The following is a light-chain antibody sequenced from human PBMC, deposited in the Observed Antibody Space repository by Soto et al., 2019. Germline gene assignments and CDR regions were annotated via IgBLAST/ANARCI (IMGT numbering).Light chain of an antibody. CDR3: QQYHTWWT. V-gene: IGKV1-5*03. Sequence: DIQMTQSPSTLSASVGERVTITCRASQRIKVWLAWYKQKPGKAPKLLIYKASSLESGVPSRFSGSGSGTEFTLTISSLQPDDFATYYCQQYHTWWTFGQGTKVEIK. CDR1: QRIKVW. CDR2: KAS. J-gene: IGKJ1*01.